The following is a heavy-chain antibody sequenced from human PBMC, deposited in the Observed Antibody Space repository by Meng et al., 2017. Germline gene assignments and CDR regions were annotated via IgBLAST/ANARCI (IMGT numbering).Heavy chain of an antibody. CDR2: TRNKANSYTT. D-gene: IGHD1-26*01. CDR1: GFTFSSYA. CDR3: ARVWNTGSFYGLYN. Sequence: GESLKISCAASGFTFSSYAMSWVRQAPGKGLEWVGRTRNKANSYTTEYAASVKGRFTISRDDSRNSLYLQMNSLRTEDTAVYYCARVWNTGSFYGLYNWGQGTLVTVSS. J-gene: IGHJ4*02. V-gene: IGHV3-72*01.